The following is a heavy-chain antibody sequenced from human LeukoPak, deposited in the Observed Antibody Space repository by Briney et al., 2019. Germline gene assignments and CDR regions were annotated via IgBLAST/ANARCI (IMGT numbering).Heavy chain of an antibody. CDR3: ARGRYYYDSSGYLLFDY. J-gene: IGHJ4*02. D-gene: IGHD3-22*01. CDR2: INHSGST. CDR1: GGSFSGYY. V-gene: IGHV4-34*01. Sequence: SETLSLTCAVYGGSFSGYYWSWIRQPPGKGLEWIGEINHSGSTNYSPSLKSRVTISVDTSKNQFSLKLSSVTAADTAVYYCARGRYYYDSSGYLLFDYWGQGTLVTVSS.